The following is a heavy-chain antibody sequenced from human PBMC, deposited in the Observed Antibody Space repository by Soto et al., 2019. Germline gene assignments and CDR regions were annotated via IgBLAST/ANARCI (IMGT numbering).Heavy chain of an antibody. D-gene: IGHD5-12*01. V-gene: IGHV1-69*01. CDR1: GGTFSSYA. CDR3: ARDLVEMATITSDYYYYYGMDV. J-gene: IGHJ6*02. Sequence: QVQLVQSGAEVKKPGSSVKFSCKASGGTFSSYAISWVRQAPGQGLEWMGGIIPLFGTANYAQKCQGRVTITAEESTSTANLALSSLRSDDTAVSYCARDLVEMATITSDYYYYYGMDVWGQGTTVIVSS. CDR2: IIPLFGTA.